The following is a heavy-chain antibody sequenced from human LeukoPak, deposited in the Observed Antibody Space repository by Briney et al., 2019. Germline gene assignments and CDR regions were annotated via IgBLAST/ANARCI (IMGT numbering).Heavy chain of an antibody. CDR2: ISSSSSYI. Sequence: GGSLRLSCAASGFTFSSYSMNWVHQAPGKGLEWVSSISSSSSYIYYADSVKGRFTISRDNSKNTLYLQMNSLRAEDTAVYYCARDPAYDSSGYYSLLFWGQGTLVTVSS. CDR3: ARDPAYDSSGYYSLLF. D-gene: IGHD3-22*01. J-gene: IGHJ1*01. CDR1: GFTFSSYS. V-gene: IGHV3-21*01.